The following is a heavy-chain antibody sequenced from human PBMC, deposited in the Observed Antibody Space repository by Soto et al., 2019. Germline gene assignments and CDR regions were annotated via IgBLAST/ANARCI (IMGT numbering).Heavy chain of an antibody. Sequence: GGSLRLSCAASGFTFSSYEMNWVRQAPGKGLEWVSYITGGGVTIYYADSVKGRFTISRDNAKNSLYLQMNSLRAEDTAVYYCATSPQGVVAAHDFDYWGQGTLVTVSS. CDR1: GFTFSSYE. J-gene: IGHJ4*02. V-gene: IGHV3-48*03. CDR2: ITGGGVTI. CDR3: ATSPQGVVAAHDFDY. D-gene: IGHD2-15*01.